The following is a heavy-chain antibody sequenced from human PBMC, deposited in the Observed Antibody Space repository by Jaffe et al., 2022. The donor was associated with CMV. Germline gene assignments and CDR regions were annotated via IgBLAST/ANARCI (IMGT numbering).Heavy chain of an antibody. CDR3: ARGIDDWGTFDY. Sequence: EVQLVESGGGLVQPGGSLRLSCAASGFTFSSYDMHWVRQATGKGLEWVSAIGTAGDTYYPGSVKGRFTISRENAKNSLYLQMNSLRAGDTAVYYCARGIDDWGTFDYWGQGTLVTVSS. CDR1: GFTFSSYD. V-gene: IGHV3-13*01. D-gene: IGHD3-9*01. CDR2: IGTAGDT. J-gene: IGHJ4*02.